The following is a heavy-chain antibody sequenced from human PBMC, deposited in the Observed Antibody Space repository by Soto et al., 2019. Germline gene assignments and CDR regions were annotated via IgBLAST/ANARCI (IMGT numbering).Heavy chain of an antibody. Sequence: ASVKVSCKASGYTFTSYYMHWVRQAPGQGLEWMGIINPSGGSTSYAQKFQGRVTMTRDTSTSTVYMELSSLRSEDTAVYYCARPPNELELLRVFWYWGQGTLVTVSS. J-gene: IGHJ4*02. CDR1: GYTFTSYY. CDR2: INPSGGST. CDR3: ARPPNELELLRVFWY. D-gene: IGHD1-7*01. V-gene: IGHV1-46*01.